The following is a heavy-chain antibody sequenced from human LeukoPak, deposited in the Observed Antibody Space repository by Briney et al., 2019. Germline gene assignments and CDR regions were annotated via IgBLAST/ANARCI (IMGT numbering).Heavy chain of an antibody. J-gene: IGHJ3*02. CDR1: GFTFRRYT. D-gene: IGHD3-3*01. V-gene: IGHV3-23*01. CDR2: ISGSGGST. CDR3: AKDQITIFGVDDAFDI. Sequence: PGGSLRLSCAASGFTFRRYTMNWVRQAPGKGLEWVSAISGSGGSTYYADSVEGRFTISRDNSKNTLYLQMNSLRAEDTAVYYCAKDQITIFGVDDAFDIWGQGTMVTVSS.